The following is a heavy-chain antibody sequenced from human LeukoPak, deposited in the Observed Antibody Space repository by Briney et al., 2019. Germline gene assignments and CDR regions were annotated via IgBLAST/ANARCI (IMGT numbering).Heavy chain of an antibody. CDR1: GLTFSRYA. Sequence: GGSLRLSCTASGLTFSRYAMHWVRQAPGKGLGWVAFIRYDGSNKYYADSVKGRFTISRDNSKNTLYLQMNSLRPEDTAVYYCAKDRGDGYPTHFDYWGQGTLVTVSS. CDR2: IRYDGSNK. J-gene: IGHJ4*02. V-gene: IGHV3-30*02. D-gene: IGHD5-24*01. CDR3: AKDRGDGYPTHFDY.